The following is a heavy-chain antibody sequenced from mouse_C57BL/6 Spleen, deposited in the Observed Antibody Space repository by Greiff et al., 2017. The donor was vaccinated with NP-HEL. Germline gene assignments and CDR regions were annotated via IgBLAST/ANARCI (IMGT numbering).Heavy chain of an antibody. J-gene: IGHJ4*01. V-gene: IGHV2-3*01. CDR2: IWGDGST. CDR1: GFSLTSYG. CDR3: AKQNDDSNRYAIDY. Sequence: VQGVESGPGLVAPSPSLSITCTVSGFSLTSYGVSWVRQPPGKGLEWLGVIWGDGSTNYHSALISRLTISKVNSTSQVFLKLNSLQTDDTATYYCAKQNDDSNRYAIDYWGQGTSVTVSS. D-gene: IGHD2-5*01.